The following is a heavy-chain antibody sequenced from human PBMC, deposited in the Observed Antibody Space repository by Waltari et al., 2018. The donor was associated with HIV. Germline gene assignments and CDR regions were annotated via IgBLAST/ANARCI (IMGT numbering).Heavy chain of an antibody. CDR2: IYTSGST. Sequence: QVQLQESGPGLVKPSETLSLTCTVSGGSISSYYWSWIRQPAGKGLEWIGRIYTSGSTNYNPSLKSRVTMSVDTSKNQFSLKLSSVTAADTAVYYCARDQCSGGSCYWFDPWGQGTLVTVSS. J-gene: IGHJ5*02. CDR1: GGSISSYY. D-gene: IGHD2-15*01. V-gene: IGHV4-4*07. CDR3: ARDQCSGGSCYWFDP.